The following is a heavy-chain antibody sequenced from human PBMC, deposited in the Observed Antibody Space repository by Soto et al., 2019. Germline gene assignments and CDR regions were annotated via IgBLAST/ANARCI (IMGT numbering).Heavy chain of an antibody. Sequence: QVQLQESGPGLVKPSQTLSLTCTVSGCSIRSGVYYWSGIRQHPGKGLEWIGYIYYSGNTYYNPSLKRRVTISVDTSKNQFSLKLTSVTAADTAVYYCARSVFPWGQGTLVTVSS. V-gene: IGHV4-31*03. J-gene: IGHJ5*02. CDR1: GCSIRSGVYY. CDR3: ARSVFP. CDR2: IYYSGNT.